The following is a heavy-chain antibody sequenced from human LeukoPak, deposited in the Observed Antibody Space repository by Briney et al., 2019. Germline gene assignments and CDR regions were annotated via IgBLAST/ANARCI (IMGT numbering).Heavy chain of an antibody. V-gene: IGHV1-18*01. J-gene: IGHJ6*02. Sequence: ASVKVSCKASGYTFTSYGTSWVRQAPGQGLEWMGWISAYNGNTNYAQKLQGRVTMTTDTSTSTAYMELRSLRSDDTAVYYCAVAVYYYYGMDVWGQGTTVTVSS. CDR3: AVAVYYYYGMDV. CDR1: GYTFTSYG. CDR2: ISAYNGNT.